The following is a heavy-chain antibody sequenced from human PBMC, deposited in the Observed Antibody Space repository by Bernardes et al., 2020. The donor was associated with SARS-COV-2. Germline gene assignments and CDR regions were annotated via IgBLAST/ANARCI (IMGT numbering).Heavy chain of an antibody. CDR2: IHFSGDT. CDR3: AISSGWYDGLKFHQ. Sequence: SETLSLTFTVSGGPISGRSSYWGWIRQPPGKGLEWIGNIHFSGDTYYNPSLKSRLTISVDSSRNQFSLKLTSVTAADTASYYCAISSGWYDGLKFHQWGQGALVTVSS. V-gene: IGHV4-39*01. CDR1: GGPISGRSSY. J-gene: IGHJ1*01. D-gene: IGHD6-19*01.